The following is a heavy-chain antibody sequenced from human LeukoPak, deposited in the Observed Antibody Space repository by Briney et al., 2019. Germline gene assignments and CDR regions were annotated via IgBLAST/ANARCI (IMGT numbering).Heavy chain of an antibody. Sequence: SETLSLTCTVSGGSISSSSYYWDWIRQPPGKGLEWIGSIYYSGSTYYNPSLKSRVTISVDTSKNQFSLNLSSVTAADTAVYYCASYCSGGSCYPEYNWFDPWGQGTLVTVSS. CDR2: IYYSGST. D-gene: IGHD2-15*01. J-gene: IGHJ5*02. CDR3: ASYCSGGSCYPEYNWFDP. CDR1: GGSISSSSYY. V-gene: IGHV4-39*01.